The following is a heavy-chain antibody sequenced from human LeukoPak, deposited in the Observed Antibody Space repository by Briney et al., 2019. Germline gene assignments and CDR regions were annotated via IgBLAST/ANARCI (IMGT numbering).Heavy chain of an antibody. Sequence: ASVKVSCKTSGYTFTTYYMHWVRQAPGQGLEWMGWINPNSGGTNSAQKFQGRVTMTRDTSISTAYMELSRLRCDDTAVYFCATAGYWGEGTLVTVSS. CDR2: INPNSGGT. V-gene: IGHV1-2*02. CDR3: ATAGY. CDR1: GYTFTTYY. J-gene: IGHJ4*02.